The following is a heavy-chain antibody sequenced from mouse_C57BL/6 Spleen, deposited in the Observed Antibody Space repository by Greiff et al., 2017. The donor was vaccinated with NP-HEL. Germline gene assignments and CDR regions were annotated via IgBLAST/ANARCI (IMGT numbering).Heavy chain of an antibody. J-gene: IGHJ1*03. D-gene: IGHD1-1*01. CDR1: GFTFSDYY. CDR3: AIEEYYGSTWYFDV. CDR2: INYDGSST. Sequence: EVKLMESEGGLVQPGSSMKLSCTASGFTFSDYYMAWVRQVPEKGLEWVANINYDGSSTYYLDSLKSRFIISRDNAKNILYLQMSSLKSEDTATYYCAIEEYYGSTWYFDVWGTGTTVTVSS. V-gene: IGHV5-16*01.